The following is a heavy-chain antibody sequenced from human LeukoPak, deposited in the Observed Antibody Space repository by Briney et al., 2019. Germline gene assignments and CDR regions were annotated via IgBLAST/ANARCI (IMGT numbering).Heavy chain of an antibody. V-gene: IGHV3-7*01. CDR1: KFTFSSYW. Sequence: GGSLRLSCAASKFTFSSYWMSWVRQAPGKGMEWVANIKQDGSVQFYMDSLKGRFSVSRDNAKNSLYLQMNGLRVEDTAVYYCTRLQIAVAGPNWFDPWGQGTLVTVSS. CDR2: IKQDGSVQ. CDR3: TRLQIAVAGPNWFDP. D-gene: IGHD6-19*01. J-gene: IGHJ5*02.